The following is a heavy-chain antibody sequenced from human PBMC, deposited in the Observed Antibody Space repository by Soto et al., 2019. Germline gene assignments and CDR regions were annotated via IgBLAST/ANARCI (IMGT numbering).Heavy chain of an antibody. J-gene: IGHJ5*02. Sequence: PGGSLRLSCAASGFTFSSYWMSWVRQAPGKGLECVANIKQDVSEKYYVDSVKGRCTISRDNTKNSLKLQMKSLRGEETAVYYCARDLVRSSRWKWFDPWGQGTLVTVSS. D-gene: IGHD6-13*01. CDR1: GFTFSSYW. V-gene: IGHV3-7*01. CDR2: IKQDVSEK. CDR3: ARDLVRSSRWKWFDP.